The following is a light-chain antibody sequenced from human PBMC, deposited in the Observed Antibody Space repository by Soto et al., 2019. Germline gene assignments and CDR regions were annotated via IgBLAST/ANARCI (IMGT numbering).Light chain of an antibody. Sequence: EIVLTQSPGTLSLSPGERATLSCGASQSVSSSYLAWYQQKPGQAPRLLINGASSRATGIPDRFSGSGSGTDFTLTISRLEPEDFAVYYCQQYGSSPPMYTFGQGTKLEIK. V-gene: IGKV3-20*01. CDR3: QQYGSSPPMYT. CDR2: GAS. CDR1: QSVSSSY. J-gene: IGKJ2*01.